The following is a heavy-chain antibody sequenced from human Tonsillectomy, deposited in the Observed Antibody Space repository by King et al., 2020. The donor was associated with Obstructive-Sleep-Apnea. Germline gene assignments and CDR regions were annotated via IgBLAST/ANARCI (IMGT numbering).Heavy chain of an antibody. J-gene: IGHJ6*02. CDR1: GFAFSNYW. V-gene: IGHV3-74*02. CDR3: GGAPDCGGGTCHPYYYSGMDV. Sequence: VQLVQSGGGLVQPGGSLRLSCAASGFAFSNYWIHWVRQAPGKGLVWVSRINTDGSATDYADSVKGRFTISRDNAKNTLYLQMNSLRAEDTAVYYCGGAPDCGGGTCHPYYYSGMDVWGQGTTVTVSS. D-gene: IGHD2-15*01. CDR2: INTDGSAT.